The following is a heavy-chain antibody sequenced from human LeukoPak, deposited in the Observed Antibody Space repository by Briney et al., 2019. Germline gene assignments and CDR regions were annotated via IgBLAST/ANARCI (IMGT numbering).Heavy chain of an antibody. CDR1: GYTFTGYY. CDR3: ARGSASGSRYPFDY. J-gene: IGHJ4*02. CDR2: INPNSGGT. D-gene: IGHD3-10*01. Sequence: ASVKVSCKASGYTFTGYYMHWVRQAPGQGLEWMGWINPNSGGTNYAQKFQGRVTMTRDTSISTAYMELSSLTSDDTAVYSCARGSASGSRYPFDYWGQGTLVTVSS. V-gene: IGHV1-2*02.